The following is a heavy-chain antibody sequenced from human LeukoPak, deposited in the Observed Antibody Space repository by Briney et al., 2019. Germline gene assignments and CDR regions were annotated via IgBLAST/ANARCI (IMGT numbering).Heavy chain of an antibody. CDR3: SRERVIGGSPDAFDV. CDR2: IFYSGST. Sequence: SETLSLTCTVSGGSISTSNYYGGWVRQPPGKGLEGIVNIFYSGSTYYSPSLKSRVTISLDTSRNQFSLKLNSVTPEDTAVYYCSRERVIGGSPDAFDVWGQGTMVTVSS. CDR1: GGSISTSNYY. J-gene: IGHJ3*01. V-gene: IGHV4-39*07. D-gene: IGHD2-15*01.